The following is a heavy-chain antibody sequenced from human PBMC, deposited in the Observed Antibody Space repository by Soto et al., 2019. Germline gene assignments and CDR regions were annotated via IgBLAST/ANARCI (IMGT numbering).Heavy chain of an antibody. D-gene: IGHD3-9*01. J-gene: IGHJ5*02. CDR2: IYYSGST. V-gene: IGHV4-39*01. CDR3: ARHRGDIKRYFDWLLRPEIRFDP. CDR1: GGSISSSSYY. Sequence: QLQLQESGPGLVKPSETLSLTCTVSGGSISSSSYYWGWIRQPPGKGLEWIGSIYYSGSTYYNPSLKSRVTLSVDTSKNQFSLKLSSVTAADTAVYYCARHRGDIKRYFDWLLRPEIRFDPWGQGTLVTVSS.